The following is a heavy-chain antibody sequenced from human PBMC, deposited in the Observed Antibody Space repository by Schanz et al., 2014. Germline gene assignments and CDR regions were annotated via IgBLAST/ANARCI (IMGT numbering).Heavy chain of an antibody. Sequence: QVQLVQSWAEVKGPGASVKVSCKASGYTFTTYYMLWVRQAPGQGLEWMGIINPSGGSTRYGQKFQGRITVTTDTSRSTVYMELSSLRSEDTAVYYCARAPTAYCSDTSCLGTPFDYWGQGTLVTDSS. D-gene: IGHD2-2*01. CDR2: INPSGGST. CDR3: ARAPTAYCSDTSCLGTPFDY. V-gene: IGHV1-46*03. J-gene: IGHJ4*02. CDR1: GYTFTTYY.